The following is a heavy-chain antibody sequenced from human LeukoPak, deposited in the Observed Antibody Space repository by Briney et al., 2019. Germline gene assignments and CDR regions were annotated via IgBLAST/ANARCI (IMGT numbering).Heavy chain of an antibody. Sequence: GASVTVSCKASGYTFTSYGISWVRQAPGQGLEWMGWISAYNGNTNYAQKLQGRVTMTTDTSTSTAYMELRSLRSDDTAVYYCARGSGIYYYYGMDVWGQGTTVTVSS. CDR3: ARGSGIYYYYGMDV. V-gene: IGHV1-18*01. J-gene: IGHJ6*02. CDR2: ISAYNGNT. D-gene: IGHD3-10*01. CDR1: GYTFTSYG.